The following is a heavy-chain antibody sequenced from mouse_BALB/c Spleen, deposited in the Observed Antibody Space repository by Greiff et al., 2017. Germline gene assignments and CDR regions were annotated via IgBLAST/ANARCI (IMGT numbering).Heavy chain of an antibody. CDR2: IWSDGST. Sequence: VKLMESGPDLVAPSQSLSITCTVSGFSLTSYGVHWVRQPPGKGLEWLVVIWSDGSTTYNSALKSRLSISKDNSKSQVFLKMISLQTDDTAMYYCARHDGSNAPMDYWGQGTSVTVSS. CDR3: ARHDGSNAPMDY. J-gene: IGHJ4*01. V-gene: IGHV2-6-2*01. D-gene: IGHD1-1*01. CDR1: GFSLTSYG.